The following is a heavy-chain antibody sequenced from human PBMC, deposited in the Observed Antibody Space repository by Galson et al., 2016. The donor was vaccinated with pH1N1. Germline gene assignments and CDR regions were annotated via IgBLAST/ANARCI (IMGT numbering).Heavy chain of an antibody. D-gene: IGHD7-27*01. Sequence: SLRLSCAASGFTFSSFWMHWVRQVPGKGLVWVSRISSEGSSIRYADSVKGRFTISGDNARNTLYLEMNSLRAEDTALYYCARVRLIMPGDPTGYFDFWGQGALVTVSS. CDR3: ARVRLIMPGDPTGYFDF. V-gene: IGHV3-74*01. CDR2: ISSEGSSI. J-gene: IGHJ4*02. CDR1: GFTFSSFW.